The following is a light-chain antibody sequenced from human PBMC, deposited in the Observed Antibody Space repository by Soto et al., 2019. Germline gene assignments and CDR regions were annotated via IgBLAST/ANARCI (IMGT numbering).Light chain of an antibody. CDR1: QGIRNF. CDR3: QQYHSYPVT. Sequence: DIQMTQSPSSLSASVGDTVTITCRASQGIRNFLAWFQQKPGKAPTSLISEASSLQSGVPSRFSGSGSGTDFTLTISSLQPEVFATYYCQQYHSYPVTFGVGTKVEFK. V-gene: IGKV1-16*01. CDR2: EAS. J-gene: IGKJ4*01.